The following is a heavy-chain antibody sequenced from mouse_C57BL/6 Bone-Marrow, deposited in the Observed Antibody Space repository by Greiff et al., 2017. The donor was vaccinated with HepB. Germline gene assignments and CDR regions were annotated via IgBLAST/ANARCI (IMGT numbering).Heavy chain of an antibody. V-gene: IGHV14-3*01. D-gene: IGHD2-12*01. CDR3: ASTCYSQAWFAY. CDR1: GFNIKNTY. Sequence: VHVKQSVAELVRPGASVKLSCKASGFNIKNTYMHWVKQRPEQGLEWIGRIDPANGNTKYAPKFQGKATITADTSSNTAYLQLSSLTSEDTAIYYCASTCYSQAWFAYWGQGTLVTVSA. J-gene: IGHJ3*01. CDR2: IDPANGNT.